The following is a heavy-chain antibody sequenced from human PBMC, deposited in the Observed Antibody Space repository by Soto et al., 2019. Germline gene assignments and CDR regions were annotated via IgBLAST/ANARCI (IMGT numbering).Heavy chain of an antibody. Sequence: SETLSLTCAVYGGSFRGYYWTWIRQPPGTGLEWIGEINHSGSTNYNPSLKSRVTISVDTSKNQFSLKLTSVTAADTAVYYCSRDKIPGLLYYCARRTPVPGSA. CDR3: SRDKIPGLLYY. J-gene: IGHJ4*02. D-gene: IGHD2-15*01. CDR1: GGSFRGYY. V-gene: IGHV4-34*01. CDR2: INHSGST.